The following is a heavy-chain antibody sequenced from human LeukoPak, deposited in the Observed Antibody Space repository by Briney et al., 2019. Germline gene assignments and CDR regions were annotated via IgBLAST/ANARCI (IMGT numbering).Heavy chain of an antibody. CDR1: GGSFSGYY. J-gene: IGHJ3*02. CDR2: INHSGST. Sequence: SETLSLTCAVYGGSFSGYYWSWIREPPGKGLEWIGEINHSGSTNYNPSLKSRVTMSVDTSKNKFSLKLSSVTAADTAVYYCARDGRDGLYAFDIWGQGTMVTVSS. D-gene: IGHD5-24*01. V-gene: IGHV4-34*01. CDR3: ARDGRDGLYAFDI.